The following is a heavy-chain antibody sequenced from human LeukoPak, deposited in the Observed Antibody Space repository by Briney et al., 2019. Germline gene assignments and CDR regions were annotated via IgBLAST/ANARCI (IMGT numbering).Heavy chain of an antibody. J-gene: IGHJ4*02. V-gene: IGHV1-18*04. CDR1: GYTFTGYY. CDR2: ISAYNGNT. D-gene: IGHD3-22*01. CDR3: ARVWGYYYDSSGYSDFDY. Sequence: ASVKVSCKASGYTFTGYYIHWVRQAPGQGLEWMRWISAYNGNTNYARKLQGRVTMTTDTSTSTAYMELRSLRSDDTAVYYCARVWGYYYDSSGYSDFDYWGQGTLVTVSS.